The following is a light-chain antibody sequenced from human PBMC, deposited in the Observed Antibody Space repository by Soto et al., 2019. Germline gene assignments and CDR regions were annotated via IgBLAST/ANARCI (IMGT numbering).Light chain of an antibody. CDR2: GAS. CDR1: QRVSSSY. CDR3: QQYRT. J-gene: IGKJ1*01. V-gene: IGKV3-20*01. Sequence: EIVLTQSPGTLSLSPGERAPLSCRASQRVSSSYLAWYQQKPGQAPRLLMYGASSRATGIPDRFSGSGSGTDFTLTISRLEPEDFAVYYCQQYRTFGQGTKVEIK.